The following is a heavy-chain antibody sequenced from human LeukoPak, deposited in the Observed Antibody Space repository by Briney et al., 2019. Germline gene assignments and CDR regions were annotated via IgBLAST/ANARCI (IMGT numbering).Heavy chain of an antibody. CDR1: GGSISGYY. D-gene: IGHD1-26*01. CDR3: ARYDGSPANYLDC. J-gene: IGHJ4*02. V-gene: IGHV4-59*08. CDR2: IHYSGST. Sequence: SETLSLTCTVSGGSISGYYWSWIRRPPGKGLEWIGWIHYSGSTKYNPSLKSRVTIFVDTTNNQFSLKLNSVTAADTAVYYCARYDGSPANYLDCWGQGNLVTVSS.